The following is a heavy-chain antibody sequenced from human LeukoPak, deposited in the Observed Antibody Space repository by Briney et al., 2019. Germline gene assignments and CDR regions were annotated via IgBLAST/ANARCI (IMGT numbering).Heavy chain of an antibody. J-gene: IGHJ6*03. CDR1: GFTFSSYG. D-gene: IGHD5-18*01. V-gene: IGHV3-33*06. Sequence: PGGSLRLSCAASGFTFSSYGMHWVRQAPGKGLEWVAVIWYDGSNKYYADSVKGRFTISRDNSKNTLYLQMNSLRAEDTAVYYCAKEGLRGYHYYYYYMDVWGKGTTVTVSS. CDR3: AKEGLRGYHYYYYYMDV. CDR2: IWYDGSNK.